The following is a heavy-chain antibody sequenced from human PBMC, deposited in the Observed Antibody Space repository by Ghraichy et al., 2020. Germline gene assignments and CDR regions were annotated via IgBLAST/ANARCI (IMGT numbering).Heavy chain of an antibody. CDR3: ARGQGQLLPGWFDP. V-gene: IGHV4-34*01. CDR2: INHSGST. D-gene: IGHD2-15*01. Sequence: SQTLSLTCAVYGGSFSGYYWSWIRQPPGKGLEWIGEINHSGSTNYNPSLKSRVTISVDTSKNQFSLKLSSVTAADTAVYYCARGQGQLLPGWFDPWGQGTLVTVSS. CDR1: GGSFSGYY. J-gene: IGHJ5*02.